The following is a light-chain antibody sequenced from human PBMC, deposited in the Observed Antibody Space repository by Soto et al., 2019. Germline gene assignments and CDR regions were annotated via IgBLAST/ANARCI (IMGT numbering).Light chain of an antibody. CDR1: KNDVGFYDF. Sequence: QSVLTQPPSASGSPGQSVTISCPGTKNDVGFYDFVSWYQHHPGKAPRLIIYEVVQRPSGVPDRFSGSKSGNTASLTGSGLQAADEADYFCKSYAGSNTYVFGSGTKVTVL. V-gene: IGLV2-8*01. CDR3: KSYAGSNTYV. J-gene: IGLJ1*01. CDR2: EVV.